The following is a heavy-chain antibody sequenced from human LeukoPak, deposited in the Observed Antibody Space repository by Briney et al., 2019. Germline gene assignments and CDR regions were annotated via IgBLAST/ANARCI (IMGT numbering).Heavy chain of an antibody. CDR3: AREGDCSGGSCPYWYFDL. J-gene: IGHJ2*01. Sequence: ASVKVSCKASGGTFSSYAISRVRQAPGQGLEWMGRIIPIFGTANYAQKFQGRVTITADESTSTAYMELSSLRSEDTAVYYCAREGDCSGGSCPYWYFDLWGRGTLVTVSS. CDR1: GGTFSSYA. D-gene: IGHD2-15*01. V-gene: IGHV1-69*13. CDR2: IIPIFGTA.